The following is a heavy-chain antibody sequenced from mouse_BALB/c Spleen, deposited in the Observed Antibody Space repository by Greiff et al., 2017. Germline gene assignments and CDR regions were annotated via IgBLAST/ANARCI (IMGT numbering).Heavy chain of an antibody. CDR1: GFTFSDFY. D-gene: IGHD1-1*01. J-gene: IGHJ3*01. CDR3: ARDGYGRAAWFAY. CDR2: SRNKANYYTT. V-gene: IGHV7-1*02. Sequence: EVKLMESGGGLVQPGGSLRLSCATSGFTFSDFYMEWVRQPPGKRLEWIAASRNKANYYTTEYSASVKGRFIVSRDTSQSILYLQMNALRAEDTAIYYCARDGYGRAAWFAYWGQGTLVTVSA.